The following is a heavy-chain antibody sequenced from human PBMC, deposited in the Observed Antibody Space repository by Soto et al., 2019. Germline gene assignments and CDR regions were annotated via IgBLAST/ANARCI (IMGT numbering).Heavy chain of an antibody. CDR3: ARHGFYGDYASNYFDP. CDR2: IYPGASDS. D-gene: IGHD4-17*01. Sequence: GESLKISCEGFGYNFATYWIAWVRQMPGKGLEYMGIIYPGASDSRYSPSFQGQVTFSADKSISTAYMQWSSLKASDTAMYYCARHGFYGDYASNYFDPWGQGTLVTVSS. CDR1: GYNFATYW. V-gene: IGHV5-51*01. J-gene: IGHJ5*02.